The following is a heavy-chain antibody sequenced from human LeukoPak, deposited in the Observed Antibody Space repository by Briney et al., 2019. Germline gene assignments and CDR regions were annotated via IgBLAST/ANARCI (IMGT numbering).Heavy chain of an antibody. CDR2: IIPILGIA. V-gene: IGHV1-69*04. J-gene: IGHJ4*02. CDR1: GGTFSSYA. Sequence: VASVKVSCKASGGTFSSYAISWVRQAPGQGLEWMGRIIPILGIANYAQKFQGRVTITADKSTSTAYMELSSLRSEDTAVYYCASALLAYGSGSYYAPLASWGQGTLVTV. CDR3: ASALLAYGSGSYYAPLAS. D-gene: IGHD3-10*01.